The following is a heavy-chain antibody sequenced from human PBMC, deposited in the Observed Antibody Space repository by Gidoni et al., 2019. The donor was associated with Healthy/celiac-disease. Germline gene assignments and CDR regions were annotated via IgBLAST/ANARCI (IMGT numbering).Heavy chain of an antibody. CDR2: INHSGST. Sequence: QVQLQQWGAGLLKPSETLSLTCAVYGGSFSGYYWSWIRQPPGKGLEWIGEINHSGSTNYNPSLKSRVTISVDTSKNQFSLKLSSVTAADTAVYYCARGYCSSTSCYRRGYYFDYWGQGTLVTVSS. CDR3: ARGYCSSTSCYRRGYYFDY. V-gene: IGHV4-34*01. J-gene: IGHJ4*02. CDR1: GGSFSGYY. D-gene: IGHD2-2*02.